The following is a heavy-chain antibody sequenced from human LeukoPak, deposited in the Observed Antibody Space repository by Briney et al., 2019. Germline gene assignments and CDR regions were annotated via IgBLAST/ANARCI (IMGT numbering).Heavy chain of an antibody. J-gene: IGHJ4*02. CDR1: GFTFSSYA. CDR3: ARMPRGIEVVTPYYFDY. Sequence: GGSLRLSCAASGFTFSSYAMHWVRQAPGKGLEWVAVISYDGSNKHYADSVKGRFTISRDNSKNTLYLQMNSLRAEDTAVYYCARMPRGIEVVTPYYFDYWGPGTLVTVSS. V-gene: IGHV3-30*01. D-gene: IGHD2-21*02. CDR2: ISYDGSNK.